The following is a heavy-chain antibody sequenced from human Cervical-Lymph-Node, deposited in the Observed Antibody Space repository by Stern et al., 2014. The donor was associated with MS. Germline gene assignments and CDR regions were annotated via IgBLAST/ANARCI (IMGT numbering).Heavy chain of an antibody. CDR2: IIPMFGAA. V-gene: IGHV1-69*01. Sequence: VQLEESGAGMKKPGSSVKVSCKASGGSFSSYADNWVRQAPGQAPEWMGGIIPMFGAANYAQKFQGRVTLIADESTSTVYMEMISLTSEDTAVYYCTREATAHSGTFDFWGQGTLVTV. D-gene: IGHD1-14*01. CDR3: TREATAHSGTFDF. CDR1: GGSFSSYA. J-gene: IGHJ4*02.